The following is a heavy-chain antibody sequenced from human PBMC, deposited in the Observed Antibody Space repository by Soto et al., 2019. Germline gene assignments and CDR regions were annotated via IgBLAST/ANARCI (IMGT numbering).Heavy chain of an antibody. Sequence: QVQLVESGGGVVQPGRSLRLSCAASGFTFSSYAMHWVRQAPGKGLEWVAVISYDGSNKYYADSVKGRFTISRDNSKNTLYLQMNSLRAADTAVYYCARDMIVVVINRLDYWGQGTLVTVSS. CDR2: ISYDGSNK. CDR3: ARDMIVVVINRLDY. D-gene: IGHD3-22*01. V-gene: IGHV3-30-3*01. CDR1: GFTFSSYA. J-gene: IGHJ4*02.